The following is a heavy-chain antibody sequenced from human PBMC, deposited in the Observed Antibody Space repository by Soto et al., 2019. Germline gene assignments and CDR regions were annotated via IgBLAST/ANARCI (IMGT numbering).Heavy chain of an antibody. Sequence: QVHLVQSGAEVKKPGSSVNVSCKASGGTFSNYAITWVRQAPGQGLEWVGRIIPIFGTTNVAQKFQGRVTIAAXEXTSXAYMELSGLRSDDTAVYYCAKDGGADGYFGNWLAPWGQGTLVTVSS. J-gene: IGHJ5*02. CDR3: AKDGGADGYFGNWLAP. D-gene: IGHD5-12*01. CDR2: IIPIFGTT. CDR1: GGTFSNYA. V-gene: IGHV1-69*15.